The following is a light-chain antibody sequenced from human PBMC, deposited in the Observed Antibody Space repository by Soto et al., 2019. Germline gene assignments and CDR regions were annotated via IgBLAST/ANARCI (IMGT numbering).Light chain of an antibody. CDR1: QSVSSSY. CDR3: QQYGSSPRT. J-gene: IGKJ1*01. V-gene: IGKV3-20*01. Sequence: EIVLTQSPGTLSFSPGERATLSCRASQSVSSSYLAWYQQKPGQAPRLLIYGASSRAIGIPDKFSGSGSGTDFTLTIDGLEPEDFAMYYCQQYGSSPRTFGQGTKVDIK. CDR2: GAS.